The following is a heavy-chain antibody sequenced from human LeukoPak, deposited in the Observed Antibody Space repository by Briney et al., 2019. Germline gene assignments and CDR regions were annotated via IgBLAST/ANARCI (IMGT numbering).Heavy chain of an antibody. CDR1: GYTFTSYG. V-gene: IGHV1-18*01. J-gene: IGHJ3*02. Sequence: ASVKVSCKASGYTFTSYGTSWVRQAPGQGLEWMGWISAYNGNTNYAQKLQGRVTMTTDTSTSTAYMELRSLRSDDTAVYYCARGLIRDGYKTYAFDIWGQGTMVTVSS. CDR3: ARGLIRDGYKTYAFDI. CDR2: ISAYNGNT. D-gene: IGHD5-12*01.